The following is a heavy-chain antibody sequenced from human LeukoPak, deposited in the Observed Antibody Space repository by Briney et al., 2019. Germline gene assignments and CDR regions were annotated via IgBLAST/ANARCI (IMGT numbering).Heavy chain of an antibody. J-gene: IGHJ2*01. V-gene: IGHV3-21*01. CDR1: GFTFSSYS. D-gene: IGHD6-19*01. CDR2: ISSSSSYT. CDR3: ASSGWDHWYFDL. Sequence: GGSLRLSCAASGFTFSSYSMNWVRQAPGKGLEWVSSISSSSSYTYHADSVKGRFTISRDNSKNTLYLQMNSLRAEDTAVYYCASSGWDHWYFDLWGRGTLVTVSS.